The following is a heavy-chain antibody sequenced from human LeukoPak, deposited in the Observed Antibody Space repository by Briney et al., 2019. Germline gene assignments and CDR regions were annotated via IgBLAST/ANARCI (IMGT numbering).Heavy chain of an antibody. CDR1: GGSISSSSYY. D-gene: IGHD3-9*01. CDR2: IYYSGST. J-gene: IGHJ6*03. V-gene: IGHV4-39*07. CDR3: ALRVPYYYYYYMDV. Sequence: ASETLSLTCTVSGGSISSSSYYWGWIRQPPGKGLEWIGSIYYSGSTYYNPSLKSRVTISVDTSKNQFSLKLSSVTAADTAVYYCALRVPYYYYYYMDVWGKGTTVTVSS.